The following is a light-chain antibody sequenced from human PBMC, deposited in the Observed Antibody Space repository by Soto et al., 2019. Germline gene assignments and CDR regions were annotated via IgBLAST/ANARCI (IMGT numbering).Light chain of an antibody. V-gene: IGLV2-14*01. Sequence: HSVLTQPASVSGSPGQSITISCTGTSSDVGTYNYVSWYQQHPGKAPTLMIYEVNNRPSGVSNRFSGSKSDNTASLTISGLQAEDEADYYCSSYRGSSTLYVFGTGTKVTVL. CDR3: SSYRGSSTLYV. CDR1: SSDVGTYNY. CDR2: EVN. J-gene: IGLJ1*01.